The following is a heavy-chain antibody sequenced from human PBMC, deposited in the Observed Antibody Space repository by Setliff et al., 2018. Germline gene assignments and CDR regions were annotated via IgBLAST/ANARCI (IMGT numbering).Heavy chain of an antibody. Sequence: ASVKVSRKASGYTFTSYGITWVRQAPGQGLEWMGWISAKNGDTNYAQKLQGRVTMTTDTSTSTAYMELRSLRSDDTAVYYCARGGGITFIVAPKSAGVDFWGQGALVTVSS. D-gene: IGHD3-22*01. CDR1: GYTFTSYG. V-gene: IGHV1-18*01. J-gene: IGHJ4*02. CDR2: ISAKNGDT. CDR3: ARGGGITFIVAPKSAGVDF.